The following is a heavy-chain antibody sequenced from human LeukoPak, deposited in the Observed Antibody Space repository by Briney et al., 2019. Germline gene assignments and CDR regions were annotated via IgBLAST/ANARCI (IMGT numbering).Heavy chain of an antibody. CDR1: GYTFTGYY. V-gene: IGHV1-2*04. D-gene: IGHD2-15*01. CDR2: INPNSGGT. CDR3: ARGVIAALVNWFDP. J-gene: IGHJ5*02. Sequence: ASVKVSCKASGYTFTGYYMRWVRQAPGQGLEWMGWINPNSGGTNYAQKFQGWVTMTRDTSISTAYMELSRLRSDDTAVYYCARGVIAALVNWFDPWGQGTLVTVSS.